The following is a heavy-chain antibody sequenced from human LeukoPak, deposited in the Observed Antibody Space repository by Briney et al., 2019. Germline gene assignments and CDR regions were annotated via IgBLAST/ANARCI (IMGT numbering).Heavy chain of an antibody. CDR3: ARIRFGELLVDY. J-gene: IGHJ4*02. CDR2: IYHSGST. D-gene: IGHD3-10*01. CDR1: GGSISSGDYS. V-gene: IGHV4-30-2*05. Sequence: SQTLSLTCAVSGGSISSGDYSWSWIRQPPGKGLEWIGYIYHSGSTYYNPSLKSRVTISVDTSKNQFSLKLSSVTAADTAVYYCARIRFGELLVDYWGQGTLVTVSS.